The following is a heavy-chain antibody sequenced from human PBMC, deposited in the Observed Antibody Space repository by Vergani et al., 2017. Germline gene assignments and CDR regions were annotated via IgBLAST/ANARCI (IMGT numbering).Heavy chain of an antibody. Sequence: EVPLVESGGGLVKPGGSLRLSCAASGFTFSSYSMNWVRQAPGKGLEWASSISSSSSYIYYADSVKGRFTISRDNAKNSLYLQMNSLRAEDTAVYYCARSYCSSTSCYGGFDYWGQGTLVTVSS. V-gene: IGHV3-21*01. J-gene: IGHJ4*02. D-gene: IGHD2-2*01. CDR3: ARSYCSSTSCYGGFDY. CDR2: ISSSSSYI. CDR1: GFTFSSYS.